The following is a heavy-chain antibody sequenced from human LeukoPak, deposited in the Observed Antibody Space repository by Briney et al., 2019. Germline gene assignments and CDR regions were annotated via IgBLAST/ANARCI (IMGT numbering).Heavy chain of an antibody. Sequence: PGGSLRLSCVTSGFTFSRYSMRWVRQAPGKGLEWVSSIYFTGNYISYADSVKGRFTISRDSAKNSLYLQMNSLRAEDTAVYYCAREFSTVGNFDYWGQGTLVAVSS. CDR3: AREFSTVGNFDY. V-gene: IGHV3-21*01. CDR2: IYFTGNYI. CDR1: GFTFSRYS. D-gene: IGHD3-3*02. J-gene: IGHJ4*02.